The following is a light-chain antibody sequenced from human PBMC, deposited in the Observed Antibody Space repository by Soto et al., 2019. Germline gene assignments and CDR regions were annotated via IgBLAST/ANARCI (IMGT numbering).Light chain of an antibody. CDR1: QSVSAN. CDR3: QQYTNWSQT. CDR2: GAS. J-gene: IGKJ1*01. Sequence: EIVMTQSPATLSVSPGERATLSCRASQSVSANLAWYQQKPGQAPRLLIYGASTRATGIPARFSGSGSGTEFTLTISSLQSEDFAVYYCQQYTNWSQTFGQGTKVDIK. V-gene: IGKV3-15*01.